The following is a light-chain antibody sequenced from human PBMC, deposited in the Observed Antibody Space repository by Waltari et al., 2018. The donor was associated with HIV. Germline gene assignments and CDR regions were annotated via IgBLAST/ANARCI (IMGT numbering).Light chain of an antibody. CDR2: LGS. CDR1: QSLLHSNGYNY. CDR3: MQTVQTPLT. Sequence: DIVMTQSPLSLPVTPGEPAFISCRSSQSLLHSNGYNYLDWYLQKPGQSPQLPIYLGSNRASGVPDRFSGSGSGTDFTLTISRVEAEDVGVYYCMQTVQTPLTFGGGTKVEI. V-gene: IGKV2-28*01. J-gene: IGKJ4*01.